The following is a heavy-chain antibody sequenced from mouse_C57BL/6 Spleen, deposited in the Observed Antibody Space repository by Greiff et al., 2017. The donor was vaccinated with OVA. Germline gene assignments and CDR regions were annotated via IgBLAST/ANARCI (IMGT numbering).Heavy chain of an antibody. CDR2: ISDGGSYT. CDR1: GFTFSSYA. J-gene: IGHJ3*01. D-gene: IGHD2-4*01. CDR3: ASPSIYYDYDPFAY. V-gene: IGHV5-4*03. Sequence: EVKVVESGGGLVKPGGSLKLSCAASGFTFSSYAMSWVRQTPEKRLEWVATISDGGSYTYYPDNVKGRFTISRDNAKNNLYLQMSHLKSEDTAMYYCASPSIYYDYDPFAYWGQGTLVTVSA.